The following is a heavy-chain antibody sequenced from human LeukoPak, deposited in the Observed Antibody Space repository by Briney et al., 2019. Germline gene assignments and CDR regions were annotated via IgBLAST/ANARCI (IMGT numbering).Heavy chain of an antibody. J-gene: IGHJ4*02. CDR1: GFTFSSYA. Sequence: PGGSLRLSCAASGFTFSSYAVSWVRQAPGKGLEWVSAISGSGGSTYYADSVKGRFTISRDNSKNTLYLQMNSLRAENTAVYYCAKPPSMIVVGLVDYWGQGTLVTVSS. CDR2: ISGSGGST. D-gene: IGHD3-22*01. V-gene: IGHV3-23*01. CDR3: AKPPSMIVVGLVDY.